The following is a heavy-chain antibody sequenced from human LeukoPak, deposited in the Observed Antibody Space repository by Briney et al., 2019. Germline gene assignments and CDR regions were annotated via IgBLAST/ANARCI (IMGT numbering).Heavy chain of an antibody. CDR2: IIPIFGTA. D-gene: IGHD2-2*02. CDR3: ARAYCSSTSCYTWMYYYYGMDV. V-gene: IGHV1-69*01. J-gene: IGHJ6*02. CDR1: GATFSSYA. Sequence: SVKVSCKASGATFSSYAISWVRQAPGQGLEWMGGIIPIFGTANYAQKFQGRVTITADESTSTAYMELSSLRSEDTAVYYCARAYCSSTSCYTWMYYYYGMDVWGQGTTVTVSS.